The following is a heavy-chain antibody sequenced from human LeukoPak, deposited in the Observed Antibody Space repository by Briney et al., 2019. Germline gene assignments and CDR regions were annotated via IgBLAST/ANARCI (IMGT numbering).Heavy chain of an antibody. Sequence: GGSLRLSCAAPGFTFDDYGMSWVRQAPGKGLEWVANIKQDGSEKYYVDSVKGRFTISRDNAKNSFYLQMNSLRAEDTGVYYCAREHPYYYDSSGTALMAEIKYYFDYWGQGTLVTVSS. CDR2: IKQDGSEK. V-gene: IGHV3-7*01. CDR3: AREHPYYYDSSGTALMAEIKYYFDY. CDR1: GFTFDDYG. D-gene: IGHD3-22*01. J-gene: IGHJ4*02.